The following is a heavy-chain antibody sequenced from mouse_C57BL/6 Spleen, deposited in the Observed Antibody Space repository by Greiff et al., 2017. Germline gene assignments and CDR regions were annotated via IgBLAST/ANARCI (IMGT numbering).Heavy chain of an antibody. Sequence: QVQLQQPGAELVKPGASVKVSCTASGYTFTSYWMHWVNQRPGQGLEWIGRIHPSDSDTNYNQKFKGKATLAVDKSSSTAYQQLSSLTAEDSAVYYCAIGAYYRNWGQGTTLTVSS. CDR1: GYTFTSYW. J-gene: IGHJ2*01. V-gene: IGHV1-74*01. CDR2: IHPSDSDT. CDR3: AIGAYYRN. D-gene: IGHD2-14*01.